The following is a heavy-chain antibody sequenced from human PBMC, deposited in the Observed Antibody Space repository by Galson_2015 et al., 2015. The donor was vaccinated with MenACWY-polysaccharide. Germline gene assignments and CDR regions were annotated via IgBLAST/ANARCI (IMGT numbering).Heavy chain of an antibody. D-gene: IGHD6-13*01. J-gene: IGHJ4*02. Sequence: SLRLSCAASGFTFTNYAMSWVRQTPGEGLEWVSAINVSGGNTYYADSVKGRFAISRDNSKNTLSLQMNSLRTEDTAVYYCAKGLRGPAAGTDYFDYWGQGTLVTVSS. V-gene: IGHV3-23*01. CDR2: INVSGGNT. CDR3: AKGLRGPAAGTDYFDY. CDR1: GFTFTNYA.